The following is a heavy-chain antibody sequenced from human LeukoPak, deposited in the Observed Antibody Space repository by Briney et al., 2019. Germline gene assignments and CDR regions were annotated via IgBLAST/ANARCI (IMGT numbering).Heavy chain of an antibody. CDR1: GFTFTSSA. CDR2: IVVGSGNT. V-gene: IGHV1-58*02. D-gene: IGHD1-26*01. J-gene: IGHJ3*02. Sequence: ASVKVSCKASGFTFTSSAMQWVRQARGQRLEWIGWIVVGSGNTNYAQKFQERVTITRDMSTSTAYMELSSLRSEDTAVYYCARDKVGATTAFDIWGQGTMVTVSS. CDR3: ARDKVGATTAFDI.